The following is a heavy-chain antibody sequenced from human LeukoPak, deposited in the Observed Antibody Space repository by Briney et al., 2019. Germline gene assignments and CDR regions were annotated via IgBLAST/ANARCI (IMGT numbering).Heavy chain of an antibody. J-gene: IGHJ4*02. V-gene: IGHV3-30-3*01. CDR2: ISYDGSDK. CDR3: AKDLWAVADIYYFDY. CDR1: GFTFSSYA. D-gene: IGHD6-19*01. Sequence: GSLRLSCAASGFTFSSYAMHWVRQAPGKGLEWVAVISYDGSDKYYADSVKGRFTISRDNSKNTLYLQMNSLRAEDTAVYYCAKDLWAVADIYYFDYWGQGTLVTVSS.